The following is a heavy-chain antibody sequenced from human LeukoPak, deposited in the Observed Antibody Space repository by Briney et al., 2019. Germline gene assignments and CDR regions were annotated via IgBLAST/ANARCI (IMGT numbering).Heavy chain of an antibody. D-gene: IGHD6-13*01. J-gene: IGHJ4*02. CDR3: ARVGSSWSFDY. CDR1: GFTFSTYA. CDR2: IWYHGSNQ. V-gene: IGHV3-33*01. Sequence: GRSLRLSCAASGFTFSTYAMHWVRQAPGKGLEWVAFIWYHGSNQYYADSVKGRFTISRDNSKNTLYLQMNSMSAEDTAVYYCARVGSSWSFDYWGQGTLVTVSS.